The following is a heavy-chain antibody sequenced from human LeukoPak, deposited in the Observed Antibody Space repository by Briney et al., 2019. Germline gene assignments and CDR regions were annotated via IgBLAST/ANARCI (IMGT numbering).Heavy chain of an antibody. CDR1: GGSFSGYY. D-gene: IGHD3-22*01. CDR3: ARITTINDSSGSIDY. V-gene: IGHV4-34*01. CDR2: INHSGST. Sequence: SETLPLTCAVYGGSFSGYYWSWIRQPPGKGLEWIGEINHSGSTNYNPSLKSRVTISVDTSKNQFSLKLSSVTAADTAVYYCARITTINDSSGSIDYWGQGTLVTVSS. J-gene: IGHJ4*02.